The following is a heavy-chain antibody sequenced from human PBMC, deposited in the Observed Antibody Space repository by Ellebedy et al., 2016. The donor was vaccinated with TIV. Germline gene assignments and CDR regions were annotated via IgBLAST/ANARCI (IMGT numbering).Heavy chain of an antibody. CDR1: GFTFNSYW. CDR2: IYSGADGGDT. Sequence: GESLKISCVASGFTFNSYWMQWVRQAPGKGLVWVSVIYSGADGGDTYYADSVKGRFTISRDNSTNTLYLQMNSLRAEDTAVYYCARDAADSGGKFDYWGQGALVTVSS. CDR3: ARDAADSGGKFDY. D-gene: IGHD4-23*01. J-gene: IGHJ4*02. V-gene: IGHV3-53*01.